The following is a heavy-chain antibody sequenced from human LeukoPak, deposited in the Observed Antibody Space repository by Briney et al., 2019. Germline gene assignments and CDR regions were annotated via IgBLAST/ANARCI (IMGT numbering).Heavy chain of an antibody. V-gene: IGHV3-30-3*01. CDR3: ARTYSSWYPNDAFDI. CDR1: GFTFSSYA. CDR2: ISYDGSNK. D-gene: IGHD6-13*01. Sequence: GGSLRLSCAASGFTFSSYAMHWVRQAPGKGLEWVAVISYDGSNKYYADSVKGRFTISRDNSKNTLYLQMNSLRAEDTAVYYCARTYSSWYPNDAFDIWGQGTMVTVSS. J-gene: IGHJ3*02.